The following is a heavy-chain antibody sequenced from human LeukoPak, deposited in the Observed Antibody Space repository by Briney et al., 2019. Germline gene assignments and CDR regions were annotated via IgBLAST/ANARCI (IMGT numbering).Heavy chain of an antibody. CDR3: AKDSIAVAGKGREYFDY. D-gene: IGHD6-19*01. Sequence: GGSLRLSCAASGFTFSSYGMHWVRQAPGKGLEWVAVISYDGSNKYYADSVKGRFTISRDNSKNTLYLQMNSLRAEDTAVYYCAKDSIAVAGKGREYFDYWGQGTLVTVSS. V-gene: IGHV3-30*18. CDR2: ISYDGSNK. J-gene: IGHJ4*02. CDR1: GFTFSSYG.